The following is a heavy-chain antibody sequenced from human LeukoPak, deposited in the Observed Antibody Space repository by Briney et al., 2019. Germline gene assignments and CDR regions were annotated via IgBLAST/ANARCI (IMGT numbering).Heavy chain of an antibody. CDR1: GGSISTDY. CDR2: INTSGST. D-gene: IGHD4-17*01. J-gene: IGHJ4*02. Sequence: PSETLSLTCTVSGGSISTDYWSWIRQPAGKGLEWIGRINTSGSTNYNPSLRSRVTMSVDTSKNQFSLRLNSATAADTAVYYCARGGDYGDLRYFDYWGQGTLVTVSS. V-gene: IGHV4-4*07. CDR3: ARGGDYGDLRYFDY.